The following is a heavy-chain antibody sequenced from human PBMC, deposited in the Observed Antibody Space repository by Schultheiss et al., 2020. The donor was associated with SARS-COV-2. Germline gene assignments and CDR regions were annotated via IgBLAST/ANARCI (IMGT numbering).Heavy chain of an antibody. V-gene: IGHV3-48*03. CDR1: GFTFSSYE. CDR2: ISSSGSTI. CDR3: APFPTIFGVVTNDY. D-gene: IGHD3-3*01. J-gene: IGHJ4*02. Sequence: GGSLRLSCAASGFTFSSYEMNWVRQAPGKGLEWVSYISSSGSTIYYADSVKGRFTISRDNSKNTLYLQMNSLRAEDTAVYYCAPFPTIFGVVTNDYWGQGTLVTVSS.